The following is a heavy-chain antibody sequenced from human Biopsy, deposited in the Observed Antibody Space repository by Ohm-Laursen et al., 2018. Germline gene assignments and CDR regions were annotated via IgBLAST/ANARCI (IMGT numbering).Heavy chain of an antibody. CDR2: INHRGSA. CDR1: GGSFSGYY. Sequence: TLSLTCAVYGGSFSGYYWTWIRQPPGKGLEWIGEINHRGSASYNPSLKSRITVLVGTSKNQFSLKLRSVSAADTAVYFCARALDYYDPYYYYAMDVWGQGTSVTVSS. J-gene: IGHJ6*02. V-gene: IGHV4-34*01. CDR3: ARALDYYDPYYYYAMDV. D-gene: IGHD3-16*01.